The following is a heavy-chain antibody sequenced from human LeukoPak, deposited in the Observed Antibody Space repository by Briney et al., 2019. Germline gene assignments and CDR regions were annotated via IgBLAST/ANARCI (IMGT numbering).Heavy chain of an antibody. Sequence: SETLSLTCTVSGGSISSRTYYWGWIRQPPGKGLEWIGTIYYSGTTYYNPSLKSRVTISVDTSKNQFSLKLSSVTAADTAVYFCARGLAAAYDYNWFDPWGQGTLVSVSS. J-gene: IGHJ5*02. D-gene: IGHD5-12*01. CDR1: GGSISSRTYY. CDR2: IYYSGTT. V-gene: IGHV4-39*07. CDR3: ARGLAAAYDYNWFDP.